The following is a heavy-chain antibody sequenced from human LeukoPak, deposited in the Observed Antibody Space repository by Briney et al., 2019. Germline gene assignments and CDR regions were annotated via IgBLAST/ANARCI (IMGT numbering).Heavy chain of an antibody. D-gene: IGHD1-26*01. J-gene: IGHJ6*02. Sequence: ASVKVSCKASGYTFTSYDINWVRQATGQGLEWMGWMNPNSGNTGYAQKFQGRVTMTRNTSISTAYMELSSLRSEDTAVYYCASRAATVCHYYYYYGMDVWGQGTTVTVSS. V-gene: IGHV1-8*01. CDR1: GYTFTSYD. CDR3: ASRAATVCHYYYYYGMDV. CDR2: MNPNSGNT.